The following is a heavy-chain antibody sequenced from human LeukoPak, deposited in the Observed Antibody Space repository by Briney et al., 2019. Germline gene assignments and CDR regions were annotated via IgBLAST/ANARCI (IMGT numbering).Heavy chain of an antibody. J-gene: IGHJ4*02. V-gene: IGHV4-39*07. Sequence: KSSETLSLTCSVSGGSISSSGHYWGWIRQSPEKGLDWIGGIYSNGNTYYNPSVKSRVTISVDTSKNQFSLKLTSVTAAEAAVYYCARSATVTTGYFDYWGQGALVTVSS. D-gene: IGHD4-17*01. CDR1: GGSISSSGHY. CDR3: ARSATVTTGYFDY. CDR2: IYSNGNT.